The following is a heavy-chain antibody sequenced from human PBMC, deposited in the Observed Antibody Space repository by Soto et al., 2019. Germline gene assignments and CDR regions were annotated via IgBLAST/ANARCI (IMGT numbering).Heavy chain of an antibody. V-gene: IGHV4-34*01. CDR1: GGFVSSGSYY. J-gene: IGHJ3*02. Sequence: QVQLQQWGAGLLKPSETLSLTCAVYGGFVSSGSYYWSWIRQPPGKGLEWIGEMSHSGGTHFNPSLKSRVTISVDTSKNQFSLRMSSVTAACTALYYCARVERGTVTTVVDAFDIWGPGTMVTVSS. D-gene: IGHD1-1*01. CDR3: ARVERGTVTTVVDAFDI. CDR2: MSHSGGT.